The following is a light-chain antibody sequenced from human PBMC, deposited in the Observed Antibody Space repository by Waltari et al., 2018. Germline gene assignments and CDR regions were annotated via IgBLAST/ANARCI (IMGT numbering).Light chain of an antibody. Sequence: SSELTQDPAVSVALGQTVTITCQGDSLRNSYASWYQQTPGKAPLIVIYGKNNRPSGIPDRFSGSSSGTTASLTINGAQAEDAADYYCTSRDGSTYQLLFGGGTKLTVL. CDR2: GKN. CDR1: SLRNSY. CDR3: TSRDGSTYQLL. V-gene: IGLV3-19*01. J-gene: IGLJ2*01.